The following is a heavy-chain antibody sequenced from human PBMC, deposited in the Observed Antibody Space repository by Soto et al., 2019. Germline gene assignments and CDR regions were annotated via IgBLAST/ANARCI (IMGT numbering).Heavy chain of an antibody. CDR3: AYGEQQLPLDY. V-gene: IGHV3-33*01. CDR1: GFTFSSYG. Sequence: QVQLVESGGGVVQPGRSLRLSCAASGFTFSSYGMHWVRQAPGKGLEWVAVIWYDGSNKYYADSVKGRFTISRDNSKNTLYLQMNSLRAEDTAEYYCAYGEQQLPLDYWGQGTLVTVSS. CDR2: IWYDGSNK. D-gene: IGHD6-13*01. J-gene: IGHJ4*02.